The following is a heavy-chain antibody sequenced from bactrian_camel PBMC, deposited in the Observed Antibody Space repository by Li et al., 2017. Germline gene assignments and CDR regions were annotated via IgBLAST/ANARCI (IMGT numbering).Heavy chain of an antibody. CDR2: ISTSSSTT. Sequence: HVQLVESGGGSVQAGSSLTLSCVASGHSSSKASLAWFRQTPGKGREGVAAISTSSSTTYYVDSVKGRFTISVDNAKTTTHLQMNSLKPEDTAMYYCATKTLPYPSGRYYFGGYNYWGQGTQVTVS. CDR1: GHSSSKAS. J-gene: IGHJ4*01. D-gene: IGHD2*01. V-gene: IGHV3-2*01. CDR3: ATKTLPYPSGRYYFGGYNY.